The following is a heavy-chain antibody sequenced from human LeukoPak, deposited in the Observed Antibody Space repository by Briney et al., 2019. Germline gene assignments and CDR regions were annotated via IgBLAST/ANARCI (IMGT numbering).Heavy chain of an antibody. CDR2: IYYSGST. Sequence: SETLSLTCTVSGGSISSSSYYWGWIRQPPGKGPEWIGYIYYSGSTNYNPSLKSRVTISVDTSKNQFSLKLSSVTAADTAVYYCARTSYYDSSGYYYGPYYFDYWGQGTLVTVSS. CDR3: ARTSYYDSSGYYYGPYYFDY. J-gene: IGHJ4*02. D-gene: IGHD3-22*01. V-gene: IGHV4-61*05. CDR1: GGSISSSSYY.